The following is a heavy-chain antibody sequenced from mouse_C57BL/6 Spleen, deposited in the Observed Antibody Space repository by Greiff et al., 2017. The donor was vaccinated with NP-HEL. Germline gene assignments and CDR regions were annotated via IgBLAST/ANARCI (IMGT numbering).Heavy chain of an antibody. V-gene: IGHV2-2*01. CDR2: IWSGGST. CDR3: ARNDGYYKDWYFDV. CDR1: GFSLTSYG. D-gene: IGHD2-3*01. Sequence: VQLVESGPGLVQPSQSLSITCTVSGFSLTSYGVHWVRQSPGKGLEWLGVIWSGGSTDYNAAFISRLSISKDNSKSPVFFKMNRLEADDTARYYGARNDGYYKDWYFDVWGTGTTVTVSS. J-gene: IGHJ1*03.